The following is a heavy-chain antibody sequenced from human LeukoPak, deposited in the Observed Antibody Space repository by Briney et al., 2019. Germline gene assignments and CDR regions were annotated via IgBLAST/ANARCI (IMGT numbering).Heavy chain of an antibody. D-gene: IGHD3-10*01. CDR3: ARASPSTMVRGVTWFDP. CDR2: IYYSGST. V-gene: IGHV4-31*03. CDR1: GGSISSGGYY. J-gene: IGHJ5*02. Sequence: PSQTLSLTCTVSGGSISSGGYYWSWIRQHPGKGLEWIGSIYYSGSTYYNPSLKSRVTISVDTSKNQFSLKLSSVTAADTAVYYCARASPSTMVRGVTWFDPWGQGTLVTVSS.